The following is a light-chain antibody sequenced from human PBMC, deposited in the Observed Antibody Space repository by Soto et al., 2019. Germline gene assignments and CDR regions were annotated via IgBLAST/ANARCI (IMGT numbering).Light chain of an antibody. CDR1: QSLAYIDGNTY. V-gene: IGKV2-30*01. CDR3: MQSTHGPPYT. CDR2: NVS. Sequence: EVVMTQSPLSLPVTLGQPASISCRSSQSLAYIDGNTYLTWFHQRPGQSPRRLIYNVSNRDSGVTDRFSGSGSGTDFTLKISRVEAEDVGIYYCMQSTHGPPYTFGQGTKLEIK. J-gene: IGKJ2*01.